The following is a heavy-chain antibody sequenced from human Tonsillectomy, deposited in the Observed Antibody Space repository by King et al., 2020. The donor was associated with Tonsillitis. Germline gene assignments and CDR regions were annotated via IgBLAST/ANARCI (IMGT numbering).Heavy chain of an antibody. CDR3: TRVRTVGFDAFDI. Sequence: VQLVESGGGLVQPGGSLRLSCAASGFTFSSYWMHWFRQAPGKGLVWFSRINSDGSSTSYADSVQGRLTISRDNAKNTLYLQMNSRRAEDTALYFCTRVRTVGFDAFDIWGQGTMVTVSS. CDR1: GFTFSSYW. CDR2: INSDGSST. D-gene: IGHD1/OR15-1a*01. V-gene: IGHV3-74*01. J-gene: IGHJ3*02.